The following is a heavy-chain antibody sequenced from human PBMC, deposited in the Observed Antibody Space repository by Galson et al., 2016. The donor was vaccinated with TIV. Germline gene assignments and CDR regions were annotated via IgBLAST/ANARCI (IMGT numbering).Heavy chain of an antibody. CDR2: IWFDGSND. CDR1: GLTFSSHG. J-gene: IGHJ4*02. V-gene: IGHV3-33*01. D-gene: IGHD1-1*01. CDR3: ARGELATTKILFDY. Sequence: SLRLSCATSGLTFSSHGTHWVRQAPGKGLEWVAVIWFDGSNDRYADSVKGRFTISRDNSKNTLYLQMNSLRAEDTAMYYCARGELATTKILFDYWGQGTLVTVSS.